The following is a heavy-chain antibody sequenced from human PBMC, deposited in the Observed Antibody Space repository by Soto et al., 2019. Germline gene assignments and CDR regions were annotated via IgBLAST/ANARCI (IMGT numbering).Heavy chain of an antibody. Sequence: QVQLVESGGGVVQPGRSLRLSCAASGFTFSRYVMRWVRQAPGKGLEWAALISYDGSNKQYADSVKGRFTISRDNSKNTLYLQVNSLRSEDTAVYYCARETPGWNPFDYWGQGTLVTVSS. V-gene: IGHV3-30*03. CDR3: ARETPGWNPFDY. D-gene: IGHD1-1*01. CDR2: ISYDGSNK. J-gene: IGHJ4*02. CDR1: GFTFSRYV.